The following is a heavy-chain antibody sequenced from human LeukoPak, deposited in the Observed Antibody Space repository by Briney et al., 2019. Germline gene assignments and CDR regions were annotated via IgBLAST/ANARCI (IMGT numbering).Heavy chain of an antibody. V-gene: IGHV1-2*02. J-gene: IGHJ4*02. D-gene: IGHD3-3*01. CDR3: ARPYYDFWSGYNIYYFDY. Sequence: GCTNYAQKFQGRVTMNREKANSRAYMEVRRLRDEDTAVYYCARPYYDFWSGYNIYYFDYWGQGTLVTVSS. CDR2: GCT.